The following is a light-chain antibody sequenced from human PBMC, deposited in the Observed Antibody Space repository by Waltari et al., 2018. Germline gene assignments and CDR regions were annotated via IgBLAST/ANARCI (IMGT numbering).Light chain of an antibody. J-gene: IGKJ2*01. Sequence: DIQMTQSPSSLSASVGDRVTITCRASQSISTYLNWYQQRPGKAPNLLIYAASSLQSGVPSRFSGTGSETDFTLTISSLQPEDFATYYCQKSYNSPYTFGQGTKLEIK. V-gene: IGKV1-39*01. CDR2: AAS. CDR1: QSISTY. CDR3: QKSYNSPYT.